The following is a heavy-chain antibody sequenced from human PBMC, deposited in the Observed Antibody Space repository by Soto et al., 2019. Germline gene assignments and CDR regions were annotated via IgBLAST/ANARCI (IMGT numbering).Heavy chain of an antibody. Sequence: ASVKVSCKASGYTFTSYGISWVRQAPGQGLEWMGWISAYSGNTNYAQKLQGRVTMTTDTSTSTVNMELNNLRSEDTAVYYCARAPLWGMDVWGQGTTVTVSS. CDR1: GYTFTSYG. CDR2: ISAYSGNT. CDR3: ARAPLWGMDV. D-gene: IGHD3-10*01. V-gene: IGHV1-18*01. J-gene: IGHJ6*02.